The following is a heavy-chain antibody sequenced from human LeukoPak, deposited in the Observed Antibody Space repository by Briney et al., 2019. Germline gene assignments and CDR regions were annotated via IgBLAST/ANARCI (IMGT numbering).Heavy chain of an antibody. CDR1: GFTFSSYG. CDR3: AKDRAIVGATFYFDY. V-gene: IGHV3-30*18. J-gene: IGHJ4*02. CDR2: ISYDGSNK. D-gene: IGHD1-26*01. Sequence: PGGSLRLSCAASGFTFSSYGMHWVRQAPGKGLEWVAVISYDGSNKYYADSVKGRFTISRDNSKNTLYLQMNSLRAEDTAVYYCAKDRAIVGATFYFDYWGQGTLVTVSS.